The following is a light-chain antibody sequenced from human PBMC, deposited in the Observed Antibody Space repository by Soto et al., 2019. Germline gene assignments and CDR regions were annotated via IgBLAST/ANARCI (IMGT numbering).Light chain of an antibody. J-gene: IGLJ2*01. CDR2: STN. CDR1: TSNIGRNT. V-gene: IGLV1-44*01. Sequence: QSVLTQPPSASGTPGQRVTISCSGSTSNIGRNTVTWYQQLPRSAPKLLIYSTNQRPSGVPDRFSGSKSGTSASLAISGLQSGDEADYYCAAWDDSLNGYVAFGGGTKLT. CDR3: AAWDDSLNGYVA.